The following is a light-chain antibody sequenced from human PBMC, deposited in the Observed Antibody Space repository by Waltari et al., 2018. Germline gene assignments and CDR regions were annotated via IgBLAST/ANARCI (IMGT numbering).Light chain of an antibody. Sequence: EIVLTQSPGTLSLSPGEGATLSCRTSHSISSSYLAWYQQKPGQAPRLLVYGVSKRATGIPDRFSGSGSGTDFTLTISRLESEDCALYYCQQYGRSSTFGGGTKVEMK. CDR1: HSISSSY. CDR3: QQYGRSST. CDR2: GVS. V-gene: IGKV3-20*01. J-gene: IGKJ4*01.